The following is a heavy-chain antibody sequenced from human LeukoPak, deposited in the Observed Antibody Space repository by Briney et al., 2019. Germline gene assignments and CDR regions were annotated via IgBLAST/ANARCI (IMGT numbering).Heavy chain of an antibody. CDR1: GGSISRYY. J-gene: IGHJ4*02. CDR2: IYYSGST. CDR3: ARAREVVGAREFDY. V-gene: IGHV4-59*01. D-gene: IGHD2-15*01. Sequence: SETLSLTCTVSGGSISRYYWSWIRQPPGKGLEWVGYIYYSGSTNYTPSLKSRVTISVDTSTNQFSLKMSSVTAADTAVYYCARAREVVGAREFDYWGQGTLVTVSS.